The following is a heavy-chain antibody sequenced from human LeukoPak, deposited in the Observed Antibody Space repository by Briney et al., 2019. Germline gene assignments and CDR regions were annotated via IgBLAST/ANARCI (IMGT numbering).Heavy chain of an antibody. CDR1: GGSISSYY. J-gene: IGHJ5*02. Sequence: SETLSLTCTVSGGSISSYYWSWVRQPPGKGLEWIGYIYTSGSTNYNPSLKSLVTISVDTSKNQFSLKLSSVTAADTAVYYCARINDYSNYAGWFDPWGQGTLVTVSS. CDR2: IYTSGST. V-gene: IGHV4-4*09. CDR3: ARINDYSNYAGWFDP. D-gene: IGHD4-11*01.